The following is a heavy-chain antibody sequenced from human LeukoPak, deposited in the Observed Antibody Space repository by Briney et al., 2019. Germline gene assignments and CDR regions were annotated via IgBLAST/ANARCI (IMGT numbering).Heavy chain of an antibody. J-gene: IGHJ4*02. V-gene: IGHV3-15*01. Sequence: TGGSLRLSCAASGFTFSNAWMSWVRQAPGKGLEWAGRIKSKTDGGTTDYAAPVKGRFTISRDDSKNTLYLQMNSLKTEDTAVYYCTTAKRMIVVVPYWGQGTLVTVSS. CDR3: TTAKRMIVVVPY. D-gene: IGHD3-22*01. CDR1: GFTFSNAW. CDR2: IKSKTDGGTT.